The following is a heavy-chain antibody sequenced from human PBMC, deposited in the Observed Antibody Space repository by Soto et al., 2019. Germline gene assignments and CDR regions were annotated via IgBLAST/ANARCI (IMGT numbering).Heavy chain of an antibody. CDR3: AREYSNYYYYGMDV. CDR2: ISAYNGNT. J-gene: IGHJ6*02. V-gene: IGHV1-18*01. Sequence: ASVKVSCKASGYTFTSYGISWVRQAPGQGLEWMGWISAYNGNTNYAQKLQGRVTMTTDISTSTAYMELRSLRSDDTAVYYCAREYSNYYYYGMDVWGQGTTVTVSS. CDR1: GYTFTSYG. D-gene: IGHD4-4*01.